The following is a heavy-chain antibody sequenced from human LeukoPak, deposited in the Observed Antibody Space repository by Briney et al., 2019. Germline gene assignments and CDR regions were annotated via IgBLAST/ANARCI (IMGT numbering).Heavy chain of an antibody. CDR2: ITPDGSSS. D-gene: IGHD2-15*01. V-gene: IGHV3-74*01. J-gene: IGHJ4*02. Sequence: GGSLRLSCAASGFTFSSYWMHWVRQAPGKGLVWVSRITPDGSSSSYADSVKGRFTISRDNAKNTLYLQMNSLSAEDTAVYYCARVSPTGGDYWGQGTLVTVTS. CDR3: ARVSPTGGDY. CDR1: GFTFSSYW.